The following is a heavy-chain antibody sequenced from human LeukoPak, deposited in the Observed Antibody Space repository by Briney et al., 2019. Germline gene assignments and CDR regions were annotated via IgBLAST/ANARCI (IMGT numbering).Heavy chain of an antibody. Sequence: PSETLSLTCAVYGGSFSGYYWSWIRQPPGKGLEWIGEINHSGSTNYNPSLKSRVTISVDTSKNQFSLKLSSVTAADTAVYYCARLFSFPLRAPFDPWGQGTLVTVSS. CDR3: ARLFSFPLRAPFDP. CDR2: INHSGST. CDR1: GGSFSGYY. V-gene: IGHV4-34*01. D-gene: IGHD3-16*01. J-gene: IGHJ5*02.